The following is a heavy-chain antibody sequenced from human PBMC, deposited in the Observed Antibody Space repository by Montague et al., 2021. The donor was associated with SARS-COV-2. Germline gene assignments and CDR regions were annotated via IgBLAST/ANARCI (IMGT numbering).Heavy chain of an antibody. CDR1: GDPISRAGYF. CDR2: VYYTGST. V-gene: IGHV4-31*03. J-gene: IGHJ4*02. D-gene: IGHD5-18*01. Sequence: TLSLTCSVSGDPISRAGYFWTWIRHHPTEGLEWIGYVYYTGSTDYNPSLKSRVSMSIDTSRNQFSLKMSSVTAADTAVYYCARDRYGQFDYWGQGNLVNVSS. CDR3: ARDRYGQFDY.